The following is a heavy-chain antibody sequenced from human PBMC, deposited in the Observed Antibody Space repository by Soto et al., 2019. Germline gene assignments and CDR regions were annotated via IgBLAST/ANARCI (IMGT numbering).Heavy chain of an antibody. J-gene: IGHJ5*02. Sequence: RRSLRLSCASSGFTCSSYGMSWVRQAPGKGLEWVSGISGSGGSTNYADSVKGRFTPSRHNSKNTLYPQMNGLRVEHTAVYYCAKDRSDVVVPAATNWFDPWGQGTPVTVSS. CDR1: GFTCSSYG. V-gene: IGHV3-23*01. CDR3: AKDRSDVVVPAATNWFDP. D-gene: IGHD2-2*01. CDR2: ISGSGGST.